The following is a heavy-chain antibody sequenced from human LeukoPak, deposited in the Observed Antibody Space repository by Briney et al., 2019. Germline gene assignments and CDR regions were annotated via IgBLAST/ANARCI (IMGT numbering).Heavy chain of an antibody. CDR1: GYTFTSYA. V-gene: IGHV7-4-1*02. CDR2: INTNTGNP. Sequence: GASVKVSCKASGYTFTSYAMNWVRQAPGQGLEWMGWINTNTGNPTYAQGFTGRFVFSLDTSVSTAYLQISSLKAEDTAVYYCARXXXARYFDWLSRNAFDIWGQGTMVTVSS. CDR3: ARXXXARYFDWLSRNAFDI. J-gene: IGHJ3*02. D-gene: IGHD3-9*01.